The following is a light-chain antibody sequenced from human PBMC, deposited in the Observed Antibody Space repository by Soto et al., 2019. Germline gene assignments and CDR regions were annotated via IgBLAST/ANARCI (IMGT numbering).Light chain of an antibody. CDR2: EVS. V-gene: IGLV2-14*01. CDR1: SSDVGGYNY. Sequence: ALTHPASVSGSPGQSITISCTGTSSDVGGYNYVSWYQQHPGKAPKLTIYEVSNRPSGVSNRFSGSKSGNTASLTISGLQAEDEADYYCSSYTSSSTLVFGTGTKVTVL. CDR3: SSYTSSSTLV. J-gene: IGLJ1*01.